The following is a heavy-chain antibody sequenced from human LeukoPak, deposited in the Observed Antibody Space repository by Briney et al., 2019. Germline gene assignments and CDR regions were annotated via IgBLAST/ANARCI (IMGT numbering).Heavy chain of an antibody. CDR1: GGSISSYY. V-gene: IGHV4-59*08. CDR2: IDYSGST. Sequence: SETLSLTCTVSGGSISSYYWSWIRQPPGKGLEWIGYIDYSGSTNYNPSLKSRVSISVDTSKNQFSLKLNSVTAADTAAYYCARLNGDNWGQGTLVTVSS. J-gene: IGHJ4*02. CDR3: ARLNGDN. D-gene: IGHD1-1*01.